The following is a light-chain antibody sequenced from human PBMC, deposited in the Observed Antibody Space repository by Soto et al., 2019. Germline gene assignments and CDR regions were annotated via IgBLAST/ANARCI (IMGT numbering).Light chain of an antibody. V-gene: IGLV2-11*01. CDR1: RSDVGNYIY. CDR3: CSYAGGYTWV. J-gene: IGLJ3*02. CDR2: DVT. Sequence: QPVLTQPRSVSESPGQSVTISCSGTRSDVGNYIYVSWYQHHPGKAPKLIIYDVTKRPSGVPDRFSGSKSGNTASLTISGLQAEDEADYYCCSYAGGYTWVFGGGTKVTVL.